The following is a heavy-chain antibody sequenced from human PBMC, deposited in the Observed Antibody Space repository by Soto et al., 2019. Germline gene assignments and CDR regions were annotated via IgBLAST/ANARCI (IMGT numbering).Heavy chain of an antibody. CDR1: GGSFSGYY. V-gene: IGHV4-34*01. Sequence: SETLSLTCAVYGGSFSGYYWSWIRQPPGKGLEWIGEINHSGSTNYNPSLKSRVTISVDTSKNQFSLKLSSVTAADTAVYYCARGGPRRRYYCDSSGYYRTSFDYWGQGTLVTVS. CDR2: INHSGST. J-gene: IGHJ4*02. CDR3: ARGGPRRRYYCDSSGYYRTSFDY. D-gene: IGHD3-22*01.